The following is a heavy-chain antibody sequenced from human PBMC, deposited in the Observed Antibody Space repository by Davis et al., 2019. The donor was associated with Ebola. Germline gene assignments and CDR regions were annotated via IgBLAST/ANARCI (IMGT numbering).Heavy chain of an antibody. CDR2: INPNSGGT. Sequence: ASVQVSCKASGYTFTGYYMHWVRQAPGQGLEWMGWINPNSGGTNYAQKFQGRVTMTRDTSISTAYMELSRLRSDDTAVYYCARLRESGYYFAFDIWGQGTMVTVSS. D-gene: IGHD3-22*01. CDR3: ARLRESGYYFAFDI. J-gene: IGHJ3*02. CDR1: GYTFTGYY. V-gene: IGHV1-2*02.